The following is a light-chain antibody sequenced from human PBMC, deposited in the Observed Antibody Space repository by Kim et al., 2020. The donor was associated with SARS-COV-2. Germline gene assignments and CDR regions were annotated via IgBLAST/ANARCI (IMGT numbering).Light chain of an antibody. V-gene: IGKV3-20*01. J-gene: IGKJ3*01. CDR1: QSVSSSY. Sequence: GERATLSCRASQSVSSSYLAWYQQKPGQAPRLLIYGASSRATGIPDRCSGSGSGTDFTLTISRLEPEDFAVYYCQQYGSSPPIITFGPGTKVDIK. CDR2: GAS. CDR3: QQYGSSPPIIT.